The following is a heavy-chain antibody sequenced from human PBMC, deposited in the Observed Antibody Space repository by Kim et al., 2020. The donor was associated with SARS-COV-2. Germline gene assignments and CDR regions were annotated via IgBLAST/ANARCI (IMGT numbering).Heavy chain of an antibody. CDR2: INAGNGNT. CDR1: GYTFTSYA. V-gene: IGHV1-3*01. D-gene: IGHD3-9*01. Sequence: ASVKVSCKASGYTFTSYAMHWVRQAPGQRLEWMGWINAGNGNTKYSQKFQGRVTITRDTSASTAYMERSSLRSEDTAVYYCARGPLLTGYYPGYNWFDPWGQGTLVTVSS. CDR3: ARGPLLTGYYPGYNWFDP. J-gene: IGHJ5*02.